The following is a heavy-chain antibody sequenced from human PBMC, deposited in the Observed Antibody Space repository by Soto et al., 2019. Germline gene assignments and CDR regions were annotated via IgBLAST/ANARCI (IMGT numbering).Heavy chain of an antibody. D-gene: IGHD3-10*01. CDR2: IYYSGST. J-gene: IGHJ5*02. CDR3: ARETTMVREGNWFDP. CDR1: CGSISSGGYY. V-gene: IGHV4-31*03. Sequence: SETLSLTCTVSCGSISSGGYYWSWIRQHPGKGLEWIGYIYYSGSTYYNPSLKSRVTISVDTSKNQFSLKLSSVTAADTAVYYCARETTMVREGNWFDPRGQGTLVTVSS.